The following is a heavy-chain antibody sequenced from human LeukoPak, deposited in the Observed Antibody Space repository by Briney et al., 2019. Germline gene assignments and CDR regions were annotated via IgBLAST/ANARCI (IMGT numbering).Heavy chain of an antibody. D-gene: IGHD2-2*01. CDR2: NYWADDE. V-gene: IGHV2-5*02. CDR1: GFSLSTRGLG. Sequence: SGPTLVKPTQTLTLTCTFSGFSLSTRGLGVGWIRQPPGKALEWLALNYWADDERFTTSLNNPLTITKEPTKNQVVLTMTNMEPVDTARYYCARLSSNSCLVFDYWGQGTLVTVSS. J-gene: IGHJ4*02. CDR3: ARLSSNSCLVFDY.